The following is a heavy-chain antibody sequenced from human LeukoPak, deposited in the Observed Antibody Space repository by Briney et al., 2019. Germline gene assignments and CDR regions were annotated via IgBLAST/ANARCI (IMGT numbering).Heavy chain of an antibody. J-gene: IGHJ4*02. V-gene: IGHV4-39*01. CDR2: IYYSGST. CDR3: AGYDSSGYYVHY. D-gene: IGHD3-22*01. CDR1: GGSISSSNCY. Sequence: SETLSLTCTVSGGSISSSNCYWGWIRQPPGKGLEWIGSIYYSGSTYYNPSLKSRVTISVDTSKNQFSLKLSSVTAADTAVYYCAGYDSSGYYVHYWGQGTLVTVSS.